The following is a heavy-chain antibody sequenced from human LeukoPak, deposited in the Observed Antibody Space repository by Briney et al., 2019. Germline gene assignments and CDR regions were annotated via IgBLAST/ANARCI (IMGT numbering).Heavy chain of an antibody. CDR3: ARGGERSHGLKY. CDR1: RYTFTSYD. D-gene: IGHD3-16*01. CDR2: MNPNSGNR. V-gene: IGHV1-8*01. J-gene: IGHJ4*02. Sequence: ASVTVSCKASRYTFTSYDINWVRQATGQGLEWMGWMNPNSGNRGYAQKFQGRVTMTRNTPISTAYMELSSLRSEDTAVYYCARGGERSHGLKYWGQGTLVTVSS.